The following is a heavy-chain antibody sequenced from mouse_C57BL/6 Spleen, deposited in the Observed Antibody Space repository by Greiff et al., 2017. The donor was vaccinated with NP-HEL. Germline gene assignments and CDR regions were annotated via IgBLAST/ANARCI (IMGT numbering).Heavy chain of an antibody. CDR1: GFTFTDYY. D-gene: IGHD3-2*02. Sequence: EVQLQQSGGGLVQPGGSLSLSCAASGFTFTDYYMSWVRQPPGKALEWLGFIRNKANGYTTEYSASVKGRFTISRDNSQSILYLQMNALRAEDSATYYCARSTAQASPWFAYWGQGTLVTVSA. V-gene: IGHV7-3*01. CDR2: IRNKANGYTT. J-gene: IGHJ3*01. CDR3: ARSTAQASPWFAY.